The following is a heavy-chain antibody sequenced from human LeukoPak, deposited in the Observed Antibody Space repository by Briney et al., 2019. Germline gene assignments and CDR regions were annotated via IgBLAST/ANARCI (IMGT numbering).Heavy chain of an antibody. D-gene: IGHD3-3*01. CDR3: AITIFGVAAGYYYYGMDV. Sequence: GASVKVSCKASGYTFTSYGISWVRQAPGQGLEWMGWISAYNGNTNYAQKFQGRVTITADKSTSTAYMELSSLRSEDTAVYYCAITIFGVAAGYYYYGMDVWGQGTTVTVSS. J-gene: IGHJ6*02. CDR1: GYTFTSYG. V-gene: IGHV1-18*01. CDR2: ISAYNGNT.